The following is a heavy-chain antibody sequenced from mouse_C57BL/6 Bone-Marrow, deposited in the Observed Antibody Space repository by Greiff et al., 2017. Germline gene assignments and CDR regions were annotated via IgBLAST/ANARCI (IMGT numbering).Heavy chain of an antibody. V-gene: IGHV1-15*01. CDR2: IDPETGGT. J-gene: IGHJ2*01. Sequence: QVQLQQSGAELVRPGASVTLSCKASGYTFTDYEMHWVKQTPVHGLEWIGAIDPETGGTAYNQKFTGKAILTADKSSSTAYMELRSLTSEDSAVYYCTRDEGNSGFYSYYFDYWGQGTTLTVSS. CDR3: TRDEGNSGFYSYYFDY. D-gene: IGHD2-1*01. CDR1: GYTFTDYE.